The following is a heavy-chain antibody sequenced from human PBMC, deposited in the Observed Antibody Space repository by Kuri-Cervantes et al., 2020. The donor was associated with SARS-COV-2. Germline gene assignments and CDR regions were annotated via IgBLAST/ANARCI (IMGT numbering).Heavy chain of an antibody. Sequence: SETLSLTCTVSGGSISSYYWSWIWQPAGKGLEWIGRIYTSGSTNYNPSLKSRVTMSVDTSKNQFSLKLSSVTAADTAVYYCAREAGNWNYWYSDYWGQGTLVTVSS. D-gene: IGHD1-7*01. V-gene: IGHV4-4*07. CDR2: IYTSGST. J-gene: IGHJ4*02. CDR1: GGSISSYY. CDR3: AREAGNWNYWYSDY.